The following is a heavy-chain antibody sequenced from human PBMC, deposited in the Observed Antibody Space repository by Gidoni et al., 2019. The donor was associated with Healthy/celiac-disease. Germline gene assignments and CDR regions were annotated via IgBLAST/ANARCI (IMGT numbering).Heavy chain of an antibody. Sequence: EVQLVESGGGLVQPGGSLRLSCSASGFTFRSYAMPWVRQAQGKGLEYVSAISSNGGSTYYADSVKGRFTISRDNSKNTLYLQMSSLRAEDTAVYYCVKGNGYSYGDFPFDYWGQGTLVTVSS. V-gene: IGHV3-64D*06. CDR1: GFTFRSYA. J-gene: IGHJ4*02. CDR2: ISSNGGST. CDR3: VKGNGYSYGDFPFDY. D-gene: IGHD5-18*01.